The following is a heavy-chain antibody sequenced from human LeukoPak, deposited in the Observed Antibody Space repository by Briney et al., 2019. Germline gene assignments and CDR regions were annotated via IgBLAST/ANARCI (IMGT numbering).Heavy chain of an antibody. CDR3: ARDGGRLRDSSSWKNWFDP. CDR1: GYTFTDYY. J-gene: IGHJ5*02. V-gene: IGHV1-2*02. D-gene: IGHD6-13*01. CDR2: INPNSGGT. Sequence: ASVKVSCKASGYTFTDYYMHWVRQAPGQGLEWMGWINPNSGGTNYAQKFQGRVTMTRDTSISTAYMELSRLRSDDTAVYYCARDGGRLRDSSSWKNWFDPWGQGTLVTVSS.